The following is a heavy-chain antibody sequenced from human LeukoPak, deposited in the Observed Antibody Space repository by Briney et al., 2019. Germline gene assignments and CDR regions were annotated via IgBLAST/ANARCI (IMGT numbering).Heavy chain of an antibody. CDR1: GGSISSYY. J-gene: IGHJ6*03. Sequence: SETLSLTCTVSGGSISSYYWSWVRQPAGKGLEWVVRIYTSGSTNYNPSLKSRVTMSVDTSKNQFSLKLSSVTAADTAVYYCARDRDISVVVSAAIKWSYYYYMDVWGKGTTVTVSS. CDR3: ARDRDISVVVSAAIKWSYYYYMDV. V-gene: IGHV4-4*07. D-gene: IGHD2-2*01. CDR2: IYTSGST.